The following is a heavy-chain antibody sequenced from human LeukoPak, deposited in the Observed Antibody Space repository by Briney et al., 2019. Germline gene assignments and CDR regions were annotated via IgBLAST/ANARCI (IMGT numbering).Heavy chain of an antibody. CDR1: GFTFSSCA. CDR3: TTPTGH. CDR2: INYNGGAT. Sequence: PGGSLRLSCAAFGFTFSSCAMSWVRQAPGKGLEWVSAINYNGGATYYADSVKGRFTISRDNSKNTLYLQMNSLRAEDTAVSKPTTPTGHWGQGTLVTVSS. J-gene: IGHJ4*02. D-gene: IGHD1-7*01. V-gene: IGHV3-23*01.